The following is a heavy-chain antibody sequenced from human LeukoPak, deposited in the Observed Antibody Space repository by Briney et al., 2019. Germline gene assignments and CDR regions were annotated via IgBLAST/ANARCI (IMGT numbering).Heavy chain of an antibody. V-gene: IGHV7-4-1*02. CDR1: GYTFTSYA. CDR3: AREDITGTTIYMDV. D-gene: IGHD1-7*01. Sequence: ASVKVSCKASGYTFTSYAMNWVRQAPGQGLEWMGWINTNTGNPTYAQGFTGRFVFSLDTSVSTAYLQISSLKAEDTAVYYCAREDITGTTIYMDVWGKGTTVTVSS. CDR2: INTNTGNP. J-gene: IGHJ6*03.